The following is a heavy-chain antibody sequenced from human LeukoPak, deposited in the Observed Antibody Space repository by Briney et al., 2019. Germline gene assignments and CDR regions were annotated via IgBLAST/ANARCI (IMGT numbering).Heavy chain of an antibody. CDR2: IRYDGSNK. V-gene: IGHV3-30*02. Sequence: GGSLRLSCVASGFTFSSYGMHWVRQAPGKGLEWVSFIRYDGSNKYYADSVKGRLTISRDNSKNTLYLQMNSLRAEDTAVYYCANQDSTEYSYYFDFWGQGTLVIVSS. CDR1: GFTFSSYG. J-gene: IGHJ4*02. D-gene: IGHD2/OR15-2a*01. CDR3: ANQDSTEYSYYFDF.